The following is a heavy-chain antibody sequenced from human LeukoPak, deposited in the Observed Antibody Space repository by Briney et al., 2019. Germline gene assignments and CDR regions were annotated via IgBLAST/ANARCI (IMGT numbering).Heavy chain of an antibody. D-gene: IGHD1-26*01. CDR2: IYPGDSDT. CDR3: ARCSGSSRPLDQ. J-gene: IGHJ4*02. Sequence: GESLKISCEGSGYSFISHWIAWVRHMPGKGLEWMGIIYPGDSDTRYSPSFQGQVTISADKSISTAYLQWSSLEASDTAIYYCARCSGSSRPLDQWGQGTLVTVSS. V-gene: IGHV5-51*01. CDR1: GYSFISHW.